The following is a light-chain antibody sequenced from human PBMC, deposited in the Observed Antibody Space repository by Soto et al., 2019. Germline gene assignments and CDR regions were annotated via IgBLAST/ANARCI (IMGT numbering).Light chain of an antibody. J-gene: IGKJ1*01. CDR1: QSVTNNY. Sequence: EIVLTQSPGTLSLSPGERATLSCRASQSVTNNYLAWYQQKPGQAPRFLIYGASSRATGIPERFSGSGSGTAFTLTISRLEPEDFAVYYCQYYANPPRTFGQGTKVEIK. V-gene: IGKV3-20*01. CDR2: GAS. CDR3: QYYANPPRT.